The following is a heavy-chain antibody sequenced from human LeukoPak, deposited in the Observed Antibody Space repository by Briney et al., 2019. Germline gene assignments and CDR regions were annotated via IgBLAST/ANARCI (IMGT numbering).Heavy chain of an antibody. V-gene: IGHV3-30*04. CDR2: ISYDGSNK. CDR3: ARDATLIVVVPAAIEGAFDI. Sequence: GGSLRPSCAASGFTFSSYAMHWVRQAPGKGLEWVAVISYDGSNKYYADSVKGRFTISRDNSKNTLYLQMNSLRAEDTAVYYCARDATLIVVVPAAIEGAFDIWGQGTMVTVSS. CDR1: GFTFSSYA. J-gene: IGHJ3*02. D-gene: IGHD2-2*01.